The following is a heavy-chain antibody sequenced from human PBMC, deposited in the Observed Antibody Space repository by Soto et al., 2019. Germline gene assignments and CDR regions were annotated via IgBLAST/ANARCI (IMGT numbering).Heavy chain of an antibody. CDR2: IYYSGST. V-gene: IGHV4-59*08. CDR3: ARGATSDY. CDR1: GGSISSYY. Sequence: QVQLQESGPGLVEPSETLSLTCTVSGGSISSYYWSWIRQPPGKGLEWIGYIYYSGSTNYNPSLKSRVTISVDTSKNQFSLKLSSVTAADTAVYYCARGATSDYWGQGTLVTVSS. J-gene: IGHJ4*02.